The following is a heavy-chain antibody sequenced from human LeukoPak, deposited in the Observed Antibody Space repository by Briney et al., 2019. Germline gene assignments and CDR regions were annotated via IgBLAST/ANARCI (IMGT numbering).Heavy chain of an antibody. CDR2: ISYDGSNK. CDR3: ARSHYDFWSGYFDY. J-gene: IGHJ4*02. CDR1: GFTSSSYA. V-gene: IGHV3-30-3*01. Sequence: PGRSLRLSCAASGFTSSSYAMHWVRQAPGKGLEWVAVISYDGSNKYYADSVKGRFTISRDNAKNSLYLQMNSLRAEDTAVYYCARSHYDFWSGYFDYWGQGTLVTVSS. D-gene: IGHD3-3*01.